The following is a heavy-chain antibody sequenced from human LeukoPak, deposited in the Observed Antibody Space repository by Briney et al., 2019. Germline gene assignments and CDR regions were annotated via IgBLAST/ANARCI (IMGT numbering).Heavy chain of an antibody. CDR1: GYTFTGYY. CDR3: ARGRLLYCTNGVCYTDWFDP. D-gene: IGHD2-8*01. V-gene: IGHV1-8*03. Sequence: ASVKVSCKASGYTFTGYYMHWVRQAPGQGLEWMGWMNPNSSNTGYAQKFQGRVTITRNTSISTAYMELSSLRSEDTAVYYCARGRLLYCTNGVCYTDWFDPWGQGTLVTVSS. CDR2: MNPNSSNT. J-gene: IGHJ5*02.